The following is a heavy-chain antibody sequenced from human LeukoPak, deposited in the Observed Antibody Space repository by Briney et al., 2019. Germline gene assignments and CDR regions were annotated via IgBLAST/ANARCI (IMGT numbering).Heavy chain of an antibody. D-gene: IGHD3-22*01. J-gene: IGHJ4*02. V-gene: IGHV1-69*13. Sequence: ASVKVSCKASGGTFSSYAISWVRQGPGQGLEWMGGIIPIFGTANYAQKFQGRVTITADESTSTAYMELSSLRSEDTAVYYCAREGPPDSSGYYSPFDYWGQGTLVTVSS. CDR3: AREGPPDSSGYYSPFDY. CDR1: GGTFSSYA. CDR2: IIPIFGTA.